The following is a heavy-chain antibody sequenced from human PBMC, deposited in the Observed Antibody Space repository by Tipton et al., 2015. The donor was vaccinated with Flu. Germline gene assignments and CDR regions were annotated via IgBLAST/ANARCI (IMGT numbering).Heavy chain of an antibody. CDR1: GYSISSGYY. CDR3: ARKGFLEWLLPDY. CDR2: IYHSGST. J-gene: IGHJ4*02. Sequence: TLSLTCAVSGYSISSGYYWGWIRQPPGKGLEWIGSIYHSGSTYYNPSLKSRVTISVDTSKNQFSLKLSSVTAADTAVYYCARKGFLEWLLPDYWGRGTLVTVSS. D-gene: IGHD3-3*01. V-gene: IGHV4-38-2*01.